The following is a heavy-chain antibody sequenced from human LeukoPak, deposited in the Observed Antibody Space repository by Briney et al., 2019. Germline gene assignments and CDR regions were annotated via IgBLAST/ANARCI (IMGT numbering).Heavy chain of an antibody. J-gene: IGHJ4*02. CDR3: VIFSDFWSGYYMDY. Sequence: SVKVSCKASGGTFSSYAISWVRQAPGQGLEWMGGIIPIFGTANYAQKFQGRVTITTDESTSTAYMELSSLRSEDTAVYYCVIFSDFWSGYYMDYWGQGTLVTVSS. V-gene: IGHV1-69*05. CDR2: IIPIFGTA. CDR1: GGTFSSYA. D-gene: IGHD3-3*01.